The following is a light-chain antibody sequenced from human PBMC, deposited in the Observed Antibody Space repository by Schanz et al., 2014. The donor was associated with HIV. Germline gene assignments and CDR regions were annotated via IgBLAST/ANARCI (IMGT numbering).Light chain of an antibody. CDR2: GAS. Sequence: EIVMTQSPGTLSVSPGERATLSYRASQSVSSSYLAWYQQKPGQAPRLLIYGASTRASDIPDRFSGSGSGTEFTLTISRLEPEDFAVYYCQQYYTSPTFGPGTKVDFK. CDR3: QQYYTSPT. J-gene: IGKJ3*01. V-gene: IGKV3-20*01. CDR1: QSVSSSY.